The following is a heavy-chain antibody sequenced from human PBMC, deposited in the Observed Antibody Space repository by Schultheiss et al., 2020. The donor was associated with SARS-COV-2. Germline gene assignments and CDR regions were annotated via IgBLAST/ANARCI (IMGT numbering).Heavy chain of an antibody. CDR2: INDGGGTT. CDR3: TRKGTIWYATDL. Sequence: ETLSLTCTVSGGSISSSNWWSWVRQAPGKGLEWVSSINDGGGTTDYANSVKGRFTISRDNSKNTLYLQINSLRIEDTALYYCTRKGTIWYATDLWGQGTLVTVSS. D-gene: IGHD6-13*01. V-gene: IGHV3-23*01. J-gene: IGHJ5*02. CDR1: GGSISSSN.